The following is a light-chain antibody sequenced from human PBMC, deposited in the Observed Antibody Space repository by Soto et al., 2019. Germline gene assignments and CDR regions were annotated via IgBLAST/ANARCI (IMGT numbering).Light chain of an antibody. J-gene: IGKJ3*01. Sequence: DIQLTQSPSSLSASVGDRVTITCQASQDISNHLKWYQQKPGKAPNLLIYDASDLETGVPSRFSGGGYRTFFSFSINSLQPDDIATYCCQKHDGVPLFGPGTKVEIK. V-gene: IGKV1-33*01. CDR3: QKHDGVPL. CDR2: DAS. CDR1: QDISNH.